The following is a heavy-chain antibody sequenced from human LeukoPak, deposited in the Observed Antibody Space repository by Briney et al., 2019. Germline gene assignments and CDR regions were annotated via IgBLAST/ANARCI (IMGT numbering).Heavy chain of an antibody. D-gene: IGHD6-13*01. CDR3: ARDRAAVDNYYYYYGMDV. J-gene: IGHJ6*02. CDR2: INPSGGST. V-gene: IGHV1-46*01. CDR1: GYTFTSHY. Sequence: ASVKVSCKASGYTFTSHYMHWVRQAPGQGLEWMGIINPSGGSTSYAQKFQGRVTMTRDTSTSTVYMELSSLRSEGTAVYYCARDRAAVDNYYYYYGMDVWGQGTTVTVSS.